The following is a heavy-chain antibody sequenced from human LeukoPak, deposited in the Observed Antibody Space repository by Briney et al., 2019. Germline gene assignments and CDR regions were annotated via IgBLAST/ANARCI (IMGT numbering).Heavy chain of an antibody. J-gene: IGHJ4*02. CDR2: INHSGGT. V-gene: IGHV4-34*01. D-gene: IGHD3-22*01. CDR3: ARRPKFSRETFHYDSNGYNFDY. Sequence: SETLSLTCAVYGGSFSGYYWSWIRQPPGKGLEWIGEINHSGGTNYNPSLKSRVTISVDTSKKQFSLRLSSVTAADTAVYYCARRPKFSRETFHYDSNGYNFDYWGQGTLVTVSS. CDR1: GGSFSGYY.